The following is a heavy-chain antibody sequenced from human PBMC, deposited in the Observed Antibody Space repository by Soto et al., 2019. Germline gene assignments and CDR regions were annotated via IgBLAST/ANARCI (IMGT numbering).Heavy chain of an antibody. Sequence: QVQLVESGGGVVQPGRSLRLSCAASGFTFSSYAMHWVRQAPGKGLEWVAVISYDGSNKYYADSVKGRFTISRDNSKNTLYLHMNSLRAEDTAVYYCARRMDYYDSSGYPGAFDIWGQGTMVTVSS. J-gene: IGHJ3*02. D-gene: IGHD3-22*01. CDR2: ISYDGSNK. CDR3: ARRMDYYDSSGYPGAFDI. CDR1: GFTFSSYA. V-gene: IGHV3-30-3*01.